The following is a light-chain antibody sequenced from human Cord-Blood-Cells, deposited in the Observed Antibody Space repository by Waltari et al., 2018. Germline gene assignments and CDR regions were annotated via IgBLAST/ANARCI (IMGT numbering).Light chain of an antibody. CDR1: SLRSYY. CDR2: GKN. Sequence: SSELTQDPTVSVALGQTVRITCQGDSLRSYYASWYQQKPGQAPVLVIYGKNNRPAGIPDLFSGSGSGNTASLTITGAQAEDEADYYCNSRDSSGNHLVFGGGTKLTVL. V-gene: IGLV3-19*01. CDR3: NSRDSSGNHLV. J-gene: IGLJ3*02.